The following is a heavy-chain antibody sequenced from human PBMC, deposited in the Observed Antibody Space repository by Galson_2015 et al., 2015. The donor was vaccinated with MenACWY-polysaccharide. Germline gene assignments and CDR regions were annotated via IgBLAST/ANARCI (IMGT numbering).Heavy chain of an antibody. CDR3: AKISLLSSNFDS. CDR1: GFVFSRHD. V-gene: IGHV3-23*01. J-gene: IGHJ4*02. D-gene: IGHD2/OR15-2a*01. Sequence: SLRVSYAASGFVFSRHDMGWGRRGPEKGLVWVSSITGVGSTSFYAGSVRGRVHLSLANTENALFLQMNSLRAEDTALYYCAKISLLSSNFDSWGQGTLVTVSS. CDR2: ITGVGSTS.